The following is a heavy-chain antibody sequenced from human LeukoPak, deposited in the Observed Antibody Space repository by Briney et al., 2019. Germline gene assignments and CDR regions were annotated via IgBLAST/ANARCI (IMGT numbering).Heavy chain of an antibody. J-gene: IGHJ4*02. CDR3: ARDCIVGATGECN. V-gene: IGHV3-7*01. D-gene: IGHD1-26*01. CDR2: IKQDGSEK. Sequence: GGSLRLSCAASGFTFSSYWMSWVRQAPGKGLEWVANIKQDGSEKYYVDSVKGRFTISRDNAKNSLYLQMNGLRAEDTAVYYCARDCIVGATGECNWGQGTLVTVSS. CDR1: GFTFSSYW.